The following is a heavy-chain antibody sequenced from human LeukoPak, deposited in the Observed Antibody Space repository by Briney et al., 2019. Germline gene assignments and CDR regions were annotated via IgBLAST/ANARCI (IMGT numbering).Heavy chain of an antibody. CDR2: IGITSEYI. J-gene: IGHJ3*02. CDR3: AKDPNGDYVGAFDT. CDR1: GFTITAYA. D-gene: IGHD4-17*01. Sequence: GGSLRLSCAGSGFTITAYAMGWVRQSPGKGLEWVSGIGITSEYIHYADSVKGRFTISRDNSKNTVYLEMSSLRAEDAAVYYCAKDPNGDYVGAFDTWGQGTMVIVSS. V-gene: IGHV3-23*01.